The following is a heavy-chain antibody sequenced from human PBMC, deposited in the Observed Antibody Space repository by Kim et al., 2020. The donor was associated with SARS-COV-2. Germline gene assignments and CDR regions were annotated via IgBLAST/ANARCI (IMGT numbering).Heavy chain of an antibody. CDR3: ARPLFHWKHVFDW. J-gene: IGHJ4*02. CDR1: GYNFTAYW. Sequence: GESLKISCECSGYNFTAYWIGWVRQVPGQGLEWMGIIYPRDSSTIYSTSFQGQVTISADKSISTAYLHWSSLKASDSATYFCARPLFHWKHVFDWWGQGT. D-gene: IGHD1-1*01. CDR2: IYPRDSST. V-gene: IGHV5-51*01.